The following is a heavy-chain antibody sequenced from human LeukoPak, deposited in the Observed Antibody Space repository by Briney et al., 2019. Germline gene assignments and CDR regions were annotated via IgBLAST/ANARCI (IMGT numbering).Heavy chain of an antibody. V-gene: IGHV3-11*01. J-gene: IGHJ4*02. CDR3: ARTRLGPASY. CDR2: ISSTSSTI. D-gene: IGHD3-9*01. Sequence: GGSLRLSCAASGFTFKDYYMSWIRQATGKGLEWVSYISSTSSTIYYADSVKGRFTISRDNVKNSVSLQMNSLRAEDTAVYYCARTRLGPASYWGQGTLVTVSS. CDR1: GFTFKDYY.